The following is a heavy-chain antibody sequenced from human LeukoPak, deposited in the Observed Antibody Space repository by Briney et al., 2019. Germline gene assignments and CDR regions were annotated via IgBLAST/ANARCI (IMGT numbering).Heavy chain of an antibody. Sequence: GGSLRLSCAASGFTFSSYGMHWVRQAPGKGLEWVAVISYDGSNKYYADSVKGRFTISRDNSKNTLYLQMNSLRAEDTAVYYCAKDSGPTSGSYYYYGMDVWGQGTTVTVSS. CDR3: AKDSGPTSGSYYYYGMDV. D-gene: IGHD3-10*01. CDR1: GFTFSSYG. CDR2: ISYDGSNK. V-gene: IGHV3-30*18. J-gene: IGHJ6*02.